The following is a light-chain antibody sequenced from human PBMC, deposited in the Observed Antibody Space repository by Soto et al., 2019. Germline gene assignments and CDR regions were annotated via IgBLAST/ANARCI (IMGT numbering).Light chain of an antibody. J-gene: IGKJ2*01. V-gene: IGKV3-20*01. CDR3: QHYCSSPVT. CDR2: GAS. Sequence: EIVSTQSPGTLSLSPGERATLSCRASQSVSSSYLAWYQQKPGQAPRLLIYGASSRATGIPDRFSGSGSGTDFTLTISRLEPEDFAVYYCQHYCSSPVTFGQGTKLEIK. CDR1: QSVSSSY.